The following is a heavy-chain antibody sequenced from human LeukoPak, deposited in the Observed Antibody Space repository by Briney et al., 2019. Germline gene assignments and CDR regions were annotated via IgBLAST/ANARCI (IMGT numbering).Heavy chain of an antibody. CDR3: ARNYYDSSGYYYEDY. D-gene: IGHD3-22*01. CDR2: IWYDGSNK. J-gene: IGHJ4*02. CDR1: GFTFSSYG. Sequence: GGSLRLSCAASGFTFSSYGMHWIRQAPGKGLEWVAVIWYDGSNKYYADSVKGRFTISRDNSKNTLYLQMNSLRAEDTAVYYCARNYYDSSGYYYEDYWGQGTLVTVSS. V-gene: IGHV3-33*01.